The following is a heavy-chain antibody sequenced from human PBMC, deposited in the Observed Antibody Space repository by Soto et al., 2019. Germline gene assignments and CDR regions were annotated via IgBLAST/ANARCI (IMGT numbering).Heavy chain of an antibody. CDR2: IYYSGTT. J-gene: IGHJ4*02. CDR3: ARREVQGPIDY. V-gene: IGHV4-28*01. Sequence: QVQLQESGPGLVKPSDTLSLTCAVSGYSISSSNWWGWIRQPPGKGLEWIGYIYYSGTTYYNPSLKSRVTKSGGTSKNQFSLKLTSVTAVDTAVYYCARREVQGPIDYWGQGTLVTVSS. D-gene: IGHD1-26*01. CDR1: GYSISSSNW.